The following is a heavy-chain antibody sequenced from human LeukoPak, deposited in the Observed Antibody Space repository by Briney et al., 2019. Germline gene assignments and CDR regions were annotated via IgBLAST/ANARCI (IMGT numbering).Heavy chain of an antibody. Sequence: GGSLRLSCAASGFTFSSYAMSWVRQAPGKGLGWVSAISGSGGSTYYADSVKGRFTISRDNSKNTLYLQMNSLRAEDTAVYYRAKDPTTTYYDFWSGYSTNFDYWGQGTLVTVSS. D-gene: IGHD3-3*01. CDR3: AKDPTTTYYDFWSGYSTNFDY. J-gene: IGHJ4*02. CDR2: ISGSGGST. V-gene: IGHV3-23*01. CDR1: GFTFSSYA.